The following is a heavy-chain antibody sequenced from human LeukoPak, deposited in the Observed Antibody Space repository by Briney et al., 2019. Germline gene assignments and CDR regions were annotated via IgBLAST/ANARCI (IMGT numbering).Heavy chain of an antibody. Sequence: GGSLRLSCAASGLTFSSCWMTWVRQAPGKGLEWVANIKPDGSVGYYVDSVRGRFIISRDNAGNSLYLQMNSLRVEDTAVYYCTQNLVAAAGDHWGQGTLLIVSS. D-gene: IGHD6-13*01. CDR3: TQNLVAAAGDH. J-gene: IGHJ4*02. V-gene: IGHV3-7*01. CDR2: IKPDGSVG. CDR1: GLTFSSCW.